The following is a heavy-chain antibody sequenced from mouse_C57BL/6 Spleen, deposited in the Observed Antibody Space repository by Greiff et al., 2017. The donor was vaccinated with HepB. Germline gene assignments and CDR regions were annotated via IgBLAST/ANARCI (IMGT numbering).Heavy chain of an antibody. CDR3: AKRGDDYDPFAY. D-gene: IGHD2-4*01. Sequence: QVQLQQSGPGLVQPSQSLSITCTVSGFSLTSYGVHWVRQSPGKGLEWLGVIWSGGSTNYNAAFMSRLSITKDNSKSQVFSKMNRLQADDTAIYYCAKRGDDYDPFAYWGQGTLVTVSA. CDR1: GFSLTSYG. J-gene: IGHJ3*01. CDR2: IWSGGST. V-gene: IGHV2-5*01.